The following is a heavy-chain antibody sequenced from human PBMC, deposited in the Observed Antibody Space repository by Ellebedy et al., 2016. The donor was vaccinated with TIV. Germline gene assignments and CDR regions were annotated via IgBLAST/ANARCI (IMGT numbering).Heavy chain of an antibody. CDR2: ISGRGEST. CDR1: GFIFSDYA. CDR3: ATRGHSIGWFAD. J-gene: IGHJ5*02. V-gene: IGHV3-23*01. D-gene: IGHD3-22*01. Sequence: PGGSLRLSCATSGFIFSDYAISWVRQPPGKGLAWVSTISGRGESTFAADSVKGRFTISRDFSKRTVYLQMNSLRVEDTAVYFCATRGHSIGWFADWGQGTLVTVSS.